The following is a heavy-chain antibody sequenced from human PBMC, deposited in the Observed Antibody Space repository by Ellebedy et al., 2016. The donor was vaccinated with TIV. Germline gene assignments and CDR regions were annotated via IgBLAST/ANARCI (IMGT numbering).Heavy chain of an antibody. Sequence: GGSLRLSCAASGFTFSSFAMTWVRLAPGKGLEWVSEISAGGETTYYADSVRGRFTISRDNSKNTLYLQMNSLRGEDTAVYYCAREMVAPGPHDYFYGMDLWGPGTTVTVSS. CDR1: GFTFSSFA. V-gene: IGHV3-23*01. CDR3: AREMVAPGPHDYFYGMDL. CDR2: ISAGGETT. J-gene: IGHJ6*02. D-gene: IGHD2-15*01.